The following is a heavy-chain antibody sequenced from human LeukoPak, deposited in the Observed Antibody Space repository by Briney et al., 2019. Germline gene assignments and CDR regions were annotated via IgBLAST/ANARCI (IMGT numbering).Heavy chain of an antibody. CDR3: ARSGMEGWYFDL. CDR1: GGSISSYY. J-gene: IGHJ2*01. V-gene: IGHV4-59*01. D-gene: IGHD3-10*01. Sequence: SETLSLTCTVSGGSISSYYWSWIRQPPGKGLEWIGYIYYSGSTNYNPSLKSRVTISVDTSKNQFSLKLSSVTAADTAVYYCARSGMEGWYFDLWGRGTLVTVSS. CDR2: IYYSGST.